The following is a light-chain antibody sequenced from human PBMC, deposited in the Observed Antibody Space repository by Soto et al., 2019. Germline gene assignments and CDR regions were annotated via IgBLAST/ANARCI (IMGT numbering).Light chain of an antibody. Sequence: MVLTQSPGTLSLSPGERATLSCRASRSFASSYLGWYQQKPGQAPRLLLYAASKRATGIPERFSGSGSGTDFTLTINRLEPEDSAVYYCQQYGSSPPYTFGRGTKVDIK. V-gene: IGKV3-20*01. CDR1: RSFASSY. CDR3: QQYGSSPPYT. J-gene: IGKJ2*01. CDR2: AAS.